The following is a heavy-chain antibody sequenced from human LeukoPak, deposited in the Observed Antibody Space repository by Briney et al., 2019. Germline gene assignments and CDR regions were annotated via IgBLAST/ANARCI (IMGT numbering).Heavy chain of an antibody. CDR3: ARESRIQLWLSLDY. CDR1: GDSISSYY. CDR2: IYTSGST. V-gene: IGHV4-4*07. Sequence: PSETLSLTCTVSGDSISSYYWSWIRQPAGKGLEWIGRIYTSGSTNYNPSLKSRVTMSVDTSKNQFSLKLSSVTAADTAVYYCARESRIQLWLSLDYWGQGTLVTVSS. J-gene: IGHJ4*02. D-gene: IGHD5-18*01.